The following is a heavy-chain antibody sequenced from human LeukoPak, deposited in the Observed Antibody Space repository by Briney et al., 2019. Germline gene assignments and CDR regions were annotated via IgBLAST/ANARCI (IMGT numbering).Heavy chain of an antibody. CDR1: GXTFSNYE. J-gene: IGHJ4*02. CDR3: ARRTTGDDY. CDR2: ISSSGLTM. D-gene: IGHD4-17*01. Sequence: GWSLRLSCAASGXTFSNYEMNWVRQAPGRGLEWVSYISSSGLTMYYADSVKGRFTISRDNAKNSLYLQMNSLSAEDTGVYYCARRTTGDDYWGQGTLVTVSS. V-gene: IGHV3-48*03.